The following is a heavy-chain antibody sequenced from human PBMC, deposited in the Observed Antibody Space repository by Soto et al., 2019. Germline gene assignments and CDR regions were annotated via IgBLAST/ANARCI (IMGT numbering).Heavy chain of an antibody. CDR1: GASLSSHY. V-gene: IGHV4-59*11. J-gene: IGHJ4*02. CDR3: ARGPNYDQWSPIDY. CDR2: FDNNGNT. D-gene: IGHD3-3*01. Sequence: SETLSLTCTVSGASLSSHYWSWIRQPPGKGLEWIGYFDNNGNTDYNPALRSRLTISVDTSKTQFSLKLSSVTAADTAVYYCARGPNYDQWSPIDYWGQGTLVT.